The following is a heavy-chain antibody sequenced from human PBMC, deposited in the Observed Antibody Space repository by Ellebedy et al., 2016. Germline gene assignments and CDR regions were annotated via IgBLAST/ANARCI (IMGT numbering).Heavy chain of an antibody. Sequence: GESLKISXAASGYTFSNHAIHWVRQAPGKGLEWVAQVWSDGGNKYYADSVKGRFTISRDNAKNTAYLQMNSLRVEDTAVYYCARDRIIVVDQFDYWGQGTLVTVSS. D-gene: IGHD3-22*01. J-gene: IGHJ4*02. V-gene: IGHV3-33*08. CDR2: VWSDGGNK. CDR1: GYTFSNHA. CDR3: ARDRIIVVDQFDY.